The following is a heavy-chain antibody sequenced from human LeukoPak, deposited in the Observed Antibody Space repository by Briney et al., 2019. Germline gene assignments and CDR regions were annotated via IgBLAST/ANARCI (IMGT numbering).Heavy chain of an antibody. CDR2: SKSPRGGVTS. CDR1: GFTFSDVW. CDR3: TAGGGGPYSSDP. Sequence: GGSLRLSCIASGFTFSDVWMSWVRQAPGKGLEWVGRSKSPRGGVTSDIAESGQGRFTISRDYSKRALFVQMNVLEVDDSAVYYCTAGGGGPYSSDPRGHGTLGTVSS. D-gene: IGHD2-15*01. V-gene: IGHV3-15*05. J-gene: IGHJ5*02.